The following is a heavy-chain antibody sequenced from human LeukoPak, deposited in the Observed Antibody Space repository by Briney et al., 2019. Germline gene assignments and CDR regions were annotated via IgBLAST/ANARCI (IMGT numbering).Heavy chain of an antibody. CDR3: ARDRRHVRSYQDY. D-gene: IGHD1-26*01. CDR2: IKQDGSKK. CDR1: GFTFSNYW. Sequence: GGSLRLSCAASGFTFSNYWMTWVRQAPGKGLEWVANIKQDGSKKNYVDSVKGRFTISRDNAKNTLYLQMNSLRAEDTAVYYCARDRRHVRSYQDYWGQGTLVTVSS. V-gene: IGHV3-7*01. J-gene: IGHJ4*02.